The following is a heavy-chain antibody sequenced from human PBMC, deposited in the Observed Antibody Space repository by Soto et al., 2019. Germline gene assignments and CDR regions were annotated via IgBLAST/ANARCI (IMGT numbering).Heavy chain of an antibody. CDR3: ARAPDTAKDYYYGMDV. V-gene: IGHV4-4*02. Sequence: SETLSLTCAVSGGSISSSNWWSWVRQPPGKGLEWIGEIYHSGSTNYNPSLKSRVTISVDKSKNQFSLKLSSVTAADTAVYYCARAPDTAKDYYYGMDVWGQGTTVTVSS. J-gene: IGHJ6*02. D-gene: IGHD5-18*01. CDR2: IYHSGST. CDR1: GGSISSSNW.